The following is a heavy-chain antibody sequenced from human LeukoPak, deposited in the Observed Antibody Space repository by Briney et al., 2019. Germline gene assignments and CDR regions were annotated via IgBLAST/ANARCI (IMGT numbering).Heavy chain of an antibody. CDR2: IYYSGGT. Sequence: SETLSLTCTVSGGSSSSYYWIWIRRPPGKGLEWIGYIYYSGGTNYNPSLKSRVTVSVDTSKNQVSLKLRSVTAADTAVYYCASGKDPLIWSGPWYFHLWGRGTLVTLSS. J-gene: IGHJ2*01. CDR3: ASGKDPLIWSGPWYFHL. V-gene: IGHV4-59*01. CDR1: GGSSSSYY. D-gene: IGHD3-3*01.